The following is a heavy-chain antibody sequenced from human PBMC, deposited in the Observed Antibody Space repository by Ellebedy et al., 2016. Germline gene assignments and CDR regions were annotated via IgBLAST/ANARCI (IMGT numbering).Heavy chain of an antibody. V-gene: IGHV3-21*01. CDR2: ILSSSTYI. Sequence: RGSLRLSCAASGVTFRRYSMNWVRQAPGKGLEWVPTILSSSTYIYYVDSMKGRFTISRDNARDSLSLQMNSLRAEDTAVYYCARDISLRDPRGFAFWGKGTLVTVSS. J-gene: IGHJ4*02. CDR3: ARDISLRDPRGFAF. CDR1: GVTFRRYS.